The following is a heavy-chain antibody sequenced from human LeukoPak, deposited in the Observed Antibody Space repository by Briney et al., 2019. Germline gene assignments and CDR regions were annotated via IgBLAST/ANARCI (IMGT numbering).Heavy chain of an antibody. CDR3: ARGRWRVSHYYGGNSDPSNAFNF. CDR2: IYYSGST. V-gene: IGHV4-59*01. D-gene: IGHD4-23*01. CDR1: GGSISSYY. J-gene: IGHJ3*01. Sequence: SETLSLTCTVSGGSISSYYWSWIRQPPGKGLEWIGYIYYSGSTNYNPSLKSRVTISVDTSKNQFSLKLSSVTAADTAVYYCARGRWRVSHYYGGNSDPSNAFNFWGQGKMVTVFS.